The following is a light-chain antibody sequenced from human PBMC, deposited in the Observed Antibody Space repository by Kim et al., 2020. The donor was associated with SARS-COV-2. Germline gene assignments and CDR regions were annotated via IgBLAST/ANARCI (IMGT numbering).Light chain of an antibody. CDR1: QSVSGSY. CDR3: QQYGSPIT. Sequence: LSPGERAALSCRASQSVSGSYLAWYQQKPGQAPRLLIYGASSRATGIPDRFSGSGSGTDFTLTISRLEPEDFAVYYCQQYGSPITFGQGTRLEIK. V-gene: IGKV3-20*01. CDR2: GAS. J-gene: IGKJ5*01.